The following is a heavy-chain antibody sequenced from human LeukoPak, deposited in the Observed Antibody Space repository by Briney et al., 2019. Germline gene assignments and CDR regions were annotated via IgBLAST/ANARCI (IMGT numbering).Heavy chain of an antibody. V-gene: IGHV1-8*01. J-gene: IGHJ4*02. CDR1: GYTFTSYD. D-gene: IGHD6-19*01. CDR2: MNPNSGNT. CDR3: ARGQYEQWLVWDSLYYFDY. Sequence: ASVKVSCKASGYTFTSYDINWVRQATGQGLEWMGWMNPNSGNTGYAQKFQGRVTLTRNTSISTAYMELSSLRSEDTAVYYCARGQYEQWLVWDSLYYFDYWGQGTLVTVSS.